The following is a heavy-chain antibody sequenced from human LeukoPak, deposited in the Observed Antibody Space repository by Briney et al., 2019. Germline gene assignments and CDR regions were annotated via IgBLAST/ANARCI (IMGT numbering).Heavy chain of an antibody. CDR2: IYYSGST. CDR3: ARDHARDYDDHHLVFDS. D-gene: IGHD4-17*01. CDR1: GGSISSSSYY. Sequence: PETLSLTCTVSGGSISSSSYYWGWIRQPPGKGLEWIGSIYYSGSTNYNPSLMSRVIISIDKSENQFSLKLRSVTAADTAVYYCARDHARDYDDHHLVFDSWGQGTLVTVSS. J-gene: IGHJ4*02. V-gene: IGHV4-39*07.